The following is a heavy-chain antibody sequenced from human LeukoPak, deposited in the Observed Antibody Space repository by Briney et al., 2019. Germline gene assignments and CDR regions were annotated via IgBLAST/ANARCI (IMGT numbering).Heavy chain of an antibody. V-gene: IGHV1-2*02. D-gene: IGHD6-19*01. Sequence: ASVKVSCKASGYTLTGYYMHWVRQAPGQGLEWMGWINPNSGGTNYAQKFQGRVTMTRDTSISTAYMELSRLRSDDTAVYYCARDPVYSSGWYEGSYYFDYWGQGTLVTVSS. J-gene: IGHJ4*02. CDR3: ARDPVYSSGWYEGSYYFDY. CDR1: GYTLTGYY. CDR2: INPNSGGT.